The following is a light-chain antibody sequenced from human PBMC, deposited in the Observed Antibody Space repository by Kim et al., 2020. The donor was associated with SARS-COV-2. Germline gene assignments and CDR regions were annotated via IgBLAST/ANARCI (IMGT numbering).Light chain of an antibody. Sequence: PGQTARITCSGDALGNKYSCWYQQKPGQAPVLVIYQDSKRPSGIPERFSGSISGNTATLTISGTQAMDEADYYCQAWDSTTEGVVFGAGTQLTVL. CDR3: QAWDSTTEGVV. V-gene: IGLV3-1*01. CDR1: ALGNKY. J-gene: IGLJ2*01. CDR2: QDS.